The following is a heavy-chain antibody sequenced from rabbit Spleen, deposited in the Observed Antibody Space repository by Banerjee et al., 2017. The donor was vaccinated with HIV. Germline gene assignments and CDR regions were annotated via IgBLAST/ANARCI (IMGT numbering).Heavy chain of an antibody. CDR2: IDVGSSGFT. D-gene: IGHD8-1*01. J-gene: IGHJ6*01. CDR1: GVSFSFSNY. V-gene: IGHV1S40*01. CDR3: ARDAATSFSSYGMDL. Sequence: VESGGDLVKPGAPLTLTCTASGVSFSFSNYMCWVRQAPGKGLEWIGCIDVGSSGFTYFANWAKGRFTISKTSSTMVTLQMTSLTAADTATYFCARDAATSFSSYGMDLWGPGTLVTVS.